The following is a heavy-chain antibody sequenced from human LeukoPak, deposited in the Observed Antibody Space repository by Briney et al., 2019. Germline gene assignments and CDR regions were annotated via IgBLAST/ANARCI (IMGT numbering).Heavy chain of an antibody. CDR2: INHSGST. Sequence: PSETLSLTCAVYGGSFSGYYWSWIRQPPGKGLEWIGEINHSGSTNYNPSLKSRVTISVDTSKNQFSLKLSSVTAADTAVYHCASSPIDMVRGIDWGQGTLVTVSS. CDR3: ASSPIDMVRGID. V-gene: IGHV4-34*01. J-gene: IGHJ4*02. CDR1: GGSFSGYY. D-gene: IGHD3-10*01.